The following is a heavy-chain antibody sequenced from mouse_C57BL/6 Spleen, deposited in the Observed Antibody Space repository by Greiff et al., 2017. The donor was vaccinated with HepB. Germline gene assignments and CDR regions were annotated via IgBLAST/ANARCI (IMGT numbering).Heavy chain of an antibody. Sequence: VMLVESGPELVKPGASVKLSCKASGYTFTSYDINWVKQRPGQGLEWIGWIYPRDGSTKYNEKFKGKATLTVDTSSSTAYMELHSLTSEDSAVYFCALRRGFAYWGQGTLVTVSA. D-gene: IGHD2-12*01. CDR2: IYPRDGST. V-gene: IGHV1-85*01. J-gene: IGHJ3*01. CDR1: GYTFTSYD. CDR3: ALRRGFAY.